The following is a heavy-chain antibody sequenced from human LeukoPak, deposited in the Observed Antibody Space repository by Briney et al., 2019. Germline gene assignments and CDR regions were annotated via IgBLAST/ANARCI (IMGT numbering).Heavy chain of an antibody. CDR2: ISLSGST. CDR1: GGSFSGSY. CDR3: ARVSISLFGVVTAYFDS. J-gene: IGHJ4*02. Sequence: PSETLSLTYGVSGGSFSGSYWGWIRQPPGKGLEWIGEISLSGSTNYNLSLTSRVTISLDTSKNQFSLNLRSVTTADTAVYYCARVSISLFGVVTAYFDSWGQGTLVAVSS. D-gene: IGHD3-3*01. V-gene: IGHV4-34*01.